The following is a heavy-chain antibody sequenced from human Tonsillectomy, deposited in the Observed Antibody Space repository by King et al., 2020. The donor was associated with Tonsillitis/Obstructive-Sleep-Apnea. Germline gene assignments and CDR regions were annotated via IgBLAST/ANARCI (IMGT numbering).Heavy chain of an antibody. Sequence: VQLQESGPGLVKPSGTLSLTCTVSGASVNSDSSYWSWVRQTPGKGLEWIGYIFFTGNTNYNPSFKSRVTISIDTSKNQFSLKLTSMTAADTAMYFCARVDRAAAGTRKYFDYWGQGTLVTVSS. V-gene: IGHV4-61*01. CDR1: GASVNSDSSY. J-gene: IGHJ4*02. CDR3: ARVDRAAAGTRKYFDY. D-gene: IGHD6-13*01. CDR2: IFFTGNT.